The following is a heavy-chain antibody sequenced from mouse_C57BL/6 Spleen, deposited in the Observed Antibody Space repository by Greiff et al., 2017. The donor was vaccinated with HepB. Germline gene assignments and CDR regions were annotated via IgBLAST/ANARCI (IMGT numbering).Heavy chain of an antibody. CDR3: ASYYSKGYFDV. D-gene: IGHD2-5*01. Sequence: QVQLQQSGAELVRPGTSVKMSCKASGYTFTNYWIGWAKQRPGHGLEWIGDIYPGGGYTNYNEKFKGKATLTADKSSSTAYMQFSSLTSEDSAIYYCASYYSKGYFDVWGTGTTVTVSS. V-gene: IGHV1-63*01. CDR2: IYPGGGYT. J-gene: IGHJ1*03. CDR1: GYTFTNYW.